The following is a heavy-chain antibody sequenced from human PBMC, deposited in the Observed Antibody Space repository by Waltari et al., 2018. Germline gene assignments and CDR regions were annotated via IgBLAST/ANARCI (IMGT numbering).Heavy chain of an antibody. J-gene: IGHJ4*02. D-gene: IGHD1-26*01. CDR3: ARELNGTFDY. CDR2: IWYDGSNK. CDR1: GFTFSSYG. V-gene: IGHV3-33*08. Sequence: QVQLVESGGGVVQPGRSLRLSCAASGFTFSSYGMHWVRQAPGKGLEWVAVIWYDGSNKYYADSVKGRFTISRDNSKNTLYLQMNSLRAEDTAVYYCARELNGTFDYWGQGTLVTVSS.